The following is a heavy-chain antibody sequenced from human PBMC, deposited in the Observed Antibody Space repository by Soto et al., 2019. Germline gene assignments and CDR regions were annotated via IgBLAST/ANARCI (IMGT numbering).Heavy chain of an antibody. Sequence: QVHLEQWGAGLLKPSETLSLTCAVYGGSLSGYFWSWVRQSPGKGLEWIGEINHSGSTNYNPSLKSRVIISADTSNHQFSLRLSSVTAADSGIYYCASYHYFDFWIGSRHYMDAWGRGTTVTVSS. CDR2: INHSGST. CDR3: ASYHYFDFWIGSRHYMDA. V-gene: IGHV4-34*01. D-gene: IGHD3-3*01. CDR1: GGSLSGYF. J-gene: IGHJ6*03.